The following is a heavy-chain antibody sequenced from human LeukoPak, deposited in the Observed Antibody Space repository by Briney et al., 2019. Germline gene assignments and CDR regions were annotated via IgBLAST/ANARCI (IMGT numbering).Heavy chain of an antibody. J-gene: IGHJ3*02. D-gene: IGHD5-18*01. CDR1: GYTFTSYD. CDR3: ASTSGYSYGLAI. CDR2: MNPNSGNT. Sequence: ASVKVSCKASGYTFTSYDINWVRQATGQGLEWMGWMNPNSGNTGYAQKFQGRVAITRNTSISTAYMELSSLRSEDTAVYYCASTSGYSYGLAIWGQGTMVTVSS. V-gene: IGHV1-8*03.